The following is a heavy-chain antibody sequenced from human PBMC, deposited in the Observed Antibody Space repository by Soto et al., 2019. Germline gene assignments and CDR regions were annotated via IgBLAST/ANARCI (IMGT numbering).Heavy chain of an antibody. Sequence: EVQLVESGGGLVQPGGSLRLSCAASGFTFSSYWMHWVRQAPGKGLVWVSRINSDGSSTSYADSVKGRFTISRDNAKNTRYRQMNSLRAEDTAVYCCAREGDIVVVVAEPLAWFDLWGQGTLVTVSS. CDR2: INSDGSST. CDR3: AREGDIVVVVAEPLAWFDL. CDR1: GFTFSSYW. D-gene: IGHD2-15*01. J-gene: IGHJ5*02. V-gene: IGHV3-74*01.